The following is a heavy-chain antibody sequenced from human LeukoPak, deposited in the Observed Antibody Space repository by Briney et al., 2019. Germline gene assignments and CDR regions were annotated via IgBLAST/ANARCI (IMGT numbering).Heavy chain of an antibody. Sequence: SETLSLTCTVSGYSISSGYYWAWIRQPPGKGLERIGSIYHSGSTYYNPSLKSRVTISVDTSKNQFSLKLSSVTAADTAVYYCARLFTGLKTYDFWSGYQDYWGQGTLVTVSS. CDR1: GYSISSGYY. D-gene: IGHD3-3*01. CDR3: ARLFTGLKTYDFWSGYQDY. CDR2: IYHSGST. V-gene: IGHV4-38-2*02. J-gene: IGHJ4*02.